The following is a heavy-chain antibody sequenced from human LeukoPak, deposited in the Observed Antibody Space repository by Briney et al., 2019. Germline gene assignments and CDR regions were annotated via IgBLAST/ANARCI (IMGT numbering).Heavy chain of an antibody. CDR2: ISAYNGNT. V-gene: IGHV1-18*01. CDR3: ARGVWESSGLYYFDY. CDR1: GYTFTSYG. D-gene: IGHD3-22*01. J-gene: IGHJ4*02. Sequence: GASVKVSCKASGYTFTSYGISWVRQAPGQELEWMGWISAYNGNTNYPQKLQGRVTMTTDTSTSTAYMELRSLRSDDTAVFYCARGVWESSGLYYFDYWGQGTLVTASS.